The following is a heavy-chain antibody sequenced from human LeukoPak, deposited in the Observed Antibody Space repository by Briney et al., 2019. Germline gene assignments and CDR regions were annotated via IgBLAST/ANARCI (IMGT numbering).Heavy chain of an antibody. CDR3: AGVVLYCSGGSCYLFDY. D-gene: IGHD2-15*01. J-gene: IGHJ4*02. V-gene: IGHV1-18*01. CDR1: GYTFTSYG. Sequence: ASVKVSCKASGYTFTSYGISWVRQAPGQGLEWMGWISAYNGNTNYAQKLQGRVTMTTDTSTSTAYMELMSLRSDDTAVYYCAGVVLYCSGGSCYLFDYWGQGTLVTVSS. CDR2: ISAYNGNT.